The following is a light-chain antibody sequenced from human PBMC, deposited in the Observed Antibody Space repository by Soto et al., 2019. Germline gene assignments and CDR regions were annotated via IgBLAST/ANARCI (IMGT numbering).Light chain of an antibody. Sequence: QSVLTQPPSVSGAPGQRDTISSTGSTSTIGAGYDVHWYQQLPGTAPKLPIYGNGNRPSGVPDRFSGSKSGTSASLAITGLQAEDEADYYCQSYDSSLSGLYVFGTGTKVTVL. J-gene: IGLJ1*01. V-gene: IGLV1-40*01. CDR3: QSYDSSLSGLYV. CDR2: GNG. CDR1: TSTIGAGYD.